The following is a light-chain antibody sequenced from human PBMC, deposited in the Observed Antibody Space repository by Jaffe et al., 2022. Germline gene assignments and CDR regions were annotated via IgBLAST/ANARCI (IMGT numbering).Light chain of an antibody. J-gene: IGLJ3*02. V-gene: IGLV7-46*01. CDR2: DTS. CDR1: TGAVTSGHY. CDR3: LLAYSEGQV. Sequence: QAVVTQEPSLTVSPGGTVTFTCGSSTGAVTSGHYPYWFQQKPGQAPRTLIYDTSKKQPWTPARFSGSLLGGKAALTLSGAQPEDEADYYCLLAYSEGQVFGGGTKLTVL.